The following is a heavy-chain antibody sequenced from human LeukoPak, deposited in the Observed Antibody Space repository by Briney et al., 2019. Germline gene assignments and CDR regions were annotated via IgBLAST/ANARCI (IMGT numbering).Heavy chain of an antibody. CDR3: ARGQDVSGREKDGPPRKAAYYSGMDV. CDR1: GGSFSGYY. D-gene: IGHD3-10*01. J-gene: IGHJ6*02. CDR2: INHSGST. Sequence: PSETLSLTCAVYGGSFSGYYWSWIRQPPGKGLEWIGEINHSGSTNYNPSLKSRVTISVNTSKNQFSLKLSSVTAADTAVHYCARGQDVSGREKDGPPRKAAYYSGMDVGGQGTTVPVPS. V-gene: IGHV4-34*01.